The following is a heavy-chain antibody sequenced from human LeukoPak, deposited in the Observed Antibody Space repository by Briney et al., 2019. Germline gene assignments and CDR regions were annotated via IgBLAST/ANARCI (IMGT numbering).Heavy chain of an antibody. V-gene: IGHV1-8*01. Sequence: GASVKVSCKASGYTFINNDINWVRQAPGQGLEWMAWIDPKNGNRGYAQNFQGRVTMTTDSSISTAYLELSSLRSEDTAVYYCARSHTQKGFCGGGRCYPTVWWFDPWGQGTLVTVSS. CDR1: GYTFINND. CDR2: IDPKNGNR. J-gene: IGHJ5*02. D-gene: IGHD2-15*01. CDR3: ARSHTQKGFCGGGRCYPTVWWFDP.